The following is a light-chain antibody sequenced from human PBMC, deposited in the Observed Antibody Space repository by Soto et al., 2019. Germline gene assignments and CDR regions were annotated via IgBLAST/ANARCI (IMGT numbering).Light chain of an antibody. CDR2: GAS. J-gene: IGKJ2*01. CDR1: QSVSSSS. Sequence: EIVLTQLPGTLSLSPGERATLSCRASQSVSSSSLTWYQHKPGQAPRLLIYGASNRATGIPDRFSGSGSVTDFTLTISRLEPEDFAVYYCQQYGNSPMSTFGQGTKLEIK. V-gene: IGKV3-20*01. CDR3: QQYGNSPMST.